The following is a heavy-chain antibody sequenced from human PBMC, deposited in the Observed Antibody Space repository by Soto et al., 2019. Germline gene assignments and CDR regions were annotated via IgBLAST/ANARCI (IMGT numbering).Heavy chain of an antibody. CDR1: GGTFSSYA. CDR3: ARAKAAAADDAFDI. D-gene: IGHD6-13*01. CDR2: IIPIFGTA. V-gene: IGHV1-69*13. Sequence: SVKVSCKASGGTFSSYAISWVRQAPGQGLEWMGGIIPIFGTANYAQKIQGRDTITADESTSTAYMELSSLRSEDTAVYYCARAKAAAADDAFDIWGQGTMVTVSS. J-gene: IGHJ3*02.